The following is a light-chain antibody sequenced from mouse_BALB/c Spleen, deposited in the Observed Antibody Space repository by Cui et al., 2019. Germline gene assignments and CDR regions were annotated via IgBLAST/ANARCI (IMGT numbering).Light chain of an antibody. V-gene: IGKV4-80*01. J-gene: IGKJ1*01. CDR3: HQWSSFPWT. Sequence: QLVLTRSPAIMSASLGQEVTLTCRATSTVSYMHWYQQKSGPSPKLLIYSASNLASGVPSRFSGSGSGTVYSLTISSVEAEDAADYYCHQWSSFPWTFGGGTKLEIK. CDR1: STVSY. CDR2: SAS.